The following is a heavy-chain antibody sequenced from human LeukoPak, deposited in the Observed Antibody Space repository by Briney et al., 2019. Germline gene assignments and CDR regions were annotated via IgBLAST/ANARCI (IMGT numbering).Heavy chain of an antibody. CDR2: IFYSGST. D-gene: IGHD6-19*01. CDR3: ARAKKSVAGFFDY. V-gene: IGHV4-59*01. CDR1: DDSITTYY. Sequence: PSETLSLTCTVSDDSITTYYWSWVRQPPGKGLEWIGYIFYSGSTNYNPSLKSRVSISIDTSKNQLSLKLSSVTAADTAVYYCARAKKSVAGFFDYWGQGSWSSSPQ. J-gene: IGHJ4*02.